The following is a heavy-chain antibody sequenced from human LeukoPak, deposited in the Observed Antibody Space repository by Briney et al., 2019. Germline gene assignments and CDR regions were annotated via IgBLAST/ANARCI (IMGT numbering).Heavy chain of an antibody. V-gene: IGHV1-2*02. D-gene: IGHD2-15*01. J-gene: IGHJ3*02. CDR1: GYTFTGYY. CDR3: ARDLSCSGGSCYYTFDI. CDR2: INPNGGGT. Sequence: ASVKVSCKASGYTFTGYYMHWVRQAPGQGLEWMGWINPNGGGTNYAQKFQGRVTMTRDTSISTAYMELSRLRSDDTAVYYCARDLSCSGGSCYYTFDIWGQGTMVTVSS.